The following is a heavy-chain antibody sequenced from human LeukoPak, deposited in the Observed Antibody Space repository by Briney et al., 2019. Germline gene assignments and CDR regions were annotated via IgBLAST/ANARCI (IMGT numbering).Heavy chain of an antibody. J-gene: IGHJ6*02. CDR1: GFTVSTDY. V-gene: IGHV3-53*01. D-gene: IGHD1-26*01. CDR2: IYRDGST. Sequence: GGSLRLSCAASGFTVSTDYMSWIRQAPGKGLEWVSSIYRDGSTYYVDFVKGRFTISRDNAKNTLYLQMDSLRAEDTAVYYCARETFSSSKYSGRYDYYYGMDVWGQGTTVTVSS. CDR3: ARETFSSSKYSGRYDYYYGMDV.